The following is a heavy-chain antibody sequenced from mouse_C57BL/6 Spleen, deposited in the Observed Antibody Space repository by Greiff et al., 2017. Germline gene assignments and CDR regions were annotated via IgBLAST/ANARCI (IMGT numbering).Heavy chain of an antibody. CDR3: ARWDSNYGGFAY. CDR1: GYTFTSYW. Sequence: QVQLQQPGTELVKPGASVKLSCKASGYTFTSYWMHWVKQRPGQGLEWIGNINPSNGGTNYNEKFKSKATLTVDKSSRTAYMQLSSLTSEDSAVYYCARWDSNYGGFAYWGQGTLVTVSA. V-gene: IGHV1-53*01. CDR2: INPSNGGT. J-gene: IGHJ3*01. D-gene: IGHD2-5*01.